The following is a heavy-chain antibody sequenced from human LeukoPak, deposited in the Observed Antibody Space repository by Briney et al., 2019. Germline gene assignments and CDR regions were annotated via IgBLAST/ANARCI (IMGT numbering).Heavy chain of an antibody. D-gene: IGHD2-2*01. CDR2: IRYDGSNK. V-gene: IGHV3-30*02. CDR3: AKGSVHCSSTSCYSWNWYFDL. Sequence: GGSLRLSCAASGFTFSSYGMHWVRQAPGKGLEWVAFIRYDGSNKYYADSVKGRFTISRDNSKNTLYLQMNSLRAEDTAVYYCAKGSVHCSSTSCYSWNWYFDLWGRGTLVTVFS. CDR1: GFTFSSYG. J-gene: IGHJ2*01.